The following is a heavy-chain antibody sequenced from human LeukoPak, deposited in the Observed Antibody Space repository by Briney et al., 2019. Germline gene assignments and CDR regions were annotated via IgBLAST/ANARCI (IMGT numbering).Heavy chain of an antibody. CDR3: ARDDYGDYGGFDY. J-gene: IGHJ4*02. CDR2: IYYSGST. Sequence: PSETLSLTCTVSGGSISSYYWSWIRQPPGKGLEWIGYIYYSGSTNYNPSLKSRVTISVDTSKNQFSPKLSSVTAADTAVYYCARDDYGDYGGFDYWGQGTLVTVSS. CDR1: GGSISSYY. V-gene: IGHV4-59*01. D-gene: IGHD4-17*01.